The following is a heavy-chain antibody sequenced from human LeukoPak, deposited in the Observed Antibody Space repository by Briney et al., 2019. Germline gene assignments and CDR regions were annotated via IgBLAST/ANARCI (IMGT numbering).Heavy chain of an antibody. J-gene: IGHJ6*03. CDR1: GGTFSSYA. V-gene: IGHV1-69*04. Sequence: SVKVSCKASGGTFSSYAISWVRQTPGQGLEWMGRIIPILGIANYAQKFQGRVTITADKSTSTAYMELSSLRSEDTAVYYCARGYSSSSSYYYYMDVWGKGTTVTVSS. CDR3: ARGYSSSSSYYYYMDV. CDR2: IIPILGIA. D-gene: IGHD6-6*01.